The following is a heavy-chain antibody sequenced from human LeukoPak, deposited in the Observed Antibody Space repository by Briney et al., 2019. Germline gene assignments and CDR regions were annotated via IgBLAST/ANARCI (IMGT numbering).Heavy chain of an antibody. D-gene: IGHD5-18*01. V-gene: IGHV3-30*03. CDR1: GFTFSSYG. CDR2: ISYDGSNK. CDR3: TTGSYGYREYYFDY. Sequence: GGSLRLSCAASGFTFSSYGMHWVRQAPGKGLEWVAVISYDGSNKYYADSVKGRFTISRDNSKNTLYLQMNSPRAEDTAVYYCTTGSYGYREYYFDYWGQGTLVTVSS. J-gene: IGHJ4*02.